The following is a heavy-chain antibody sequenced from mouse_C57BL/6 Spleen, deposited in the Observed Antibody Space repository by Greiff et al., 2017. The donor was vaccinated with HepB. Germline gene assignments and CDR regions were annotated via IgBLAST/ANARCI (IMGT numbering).Heavy chain of an antibody. CDR1: GYTFTDYY. Sequence: EVQLQQSGPELVKPGASVKISCKASGYTFTDYYMNWVKQSHGKSLEWIGDINPNNGGTSYNQKFKGKATLTVDKSSSTAYMELRSLTSEDSAVYYCGMAGRIYYDYDAWFAYWGQGTLVTVSA. CDR2: INPNNGGT. D-gene: IGHD2-4*01. J-gene: IGHJ3*01. CDR3: GMAGRIYYDYDAWFAY. V-gene: IGHV1-26*01.